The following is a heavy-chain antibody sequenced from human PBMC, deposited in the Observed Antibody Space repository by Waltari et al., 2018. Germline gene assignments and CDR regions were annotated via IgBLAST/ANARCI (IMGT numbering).Heavy chain of an antibody. CDR1: GYIFINYF. Sequence: QVNLVQSGADVRKPGASVTVYCKASGYIFINYFLHWVRQAPGQGLEWIGRINCRNGGTDDAQKFQGRVTLTRDTSISTAYMELSGLTLDDTAIYYCTVIAGDFDIWGPGTMVTASS. CDR3: TVIAGDFDI. CDR2: INCRNGGT. V-gene: IGHV1-2*06. J-gene: IGHJ3*02. D-gene: IGHD2-21*01.